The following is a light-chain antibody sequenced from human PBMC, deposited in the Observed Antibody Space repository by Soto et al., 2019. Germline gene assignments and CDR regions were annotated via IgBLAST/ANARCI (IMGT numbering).Light chain of an antibody. CDR2: AAS. V-gene: IGKV1-39*01. CDR3: QQSYSNPWT. Sequence: DIQMTQSPSSLSASVGDRVTITCRTSQRIGTHLNWYHEKPGKAPKLLIYAASSLQSGVPSRFSCSGSGTDFTLTISSLQPEDFATYYCQQSYSNPWTFGQGTKVEIK. J-gene: IGKJ1*01. CDR1: QRIGTH.